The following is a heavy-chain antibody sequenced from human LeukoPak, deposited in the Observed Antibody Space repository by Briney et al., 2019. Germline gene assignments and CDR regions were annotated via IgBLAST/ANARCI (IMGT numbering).Heavy chain of an antibody. CDR3: ARSRGIISDSTLDY. D-gene: IGHD6-13*01. Sequence: SETLSLTCTVSGGSISGSVYYWGWLRQPPGKGLEWIGSIYYSGSTYYNPSLESRVTISVDTSKNQFSLKLSSVTAADTAVYYCARSRGIISDSTLDYWGQGTLVTVSS. CDR1: GGSISGSVYY. V-gene: IGHV4-39*01. J-gene: IGHJ4*02. CDR2: IYYSGST.